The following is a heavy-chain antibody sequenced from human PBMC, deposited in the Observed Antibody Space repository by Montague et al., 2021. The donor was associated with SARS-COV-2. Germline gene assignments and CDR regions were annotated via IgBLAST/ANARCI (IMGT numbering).Heavy chain of an antibody. CDR1: GDSVSGKSVG. D-gene: IGHD3-10*01. J-gene: IGHJ6*02. Sequence: CAISGDSVSGKSVGWNWDRQSSSRGPGRLGRTYYRSKWYNDYAVSVKSRITINPDTSKNQFSLQLNSVTPEDTAVYYYARGIWFGELLTGYYYYGMDVWGQGTTATVSS. CDR2: TYYRSKWYN. V-gene: IGHV6-1*01. CDR3: ARGIWFGELLTGYYYYGMDV.